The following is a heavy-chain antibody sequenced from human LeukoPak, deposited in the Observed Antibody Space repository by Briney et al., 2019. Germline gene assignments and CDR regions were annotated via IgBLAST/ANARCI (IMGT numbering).Heavy chain of an antibody. CDR1: GFTFSSYA. CDR2: VSGYGGRS. V-gene: IGHV3-23*01. J-gene: IGHJ4*02. CDR3: AKDGGSYSANYGGAAESDN. Sequence: PGGSLRLSCAASGFTFSSYAMTWVRQAPGKGLEWVSAVSGYGGRSYYADSVKGRFTISRYNSKNTLYLQMNSLRAEDTAVYYCAKDGGSYSANYGGAAESDNWGQGTLVTVSS. D-gene: IGHD1-26*01.